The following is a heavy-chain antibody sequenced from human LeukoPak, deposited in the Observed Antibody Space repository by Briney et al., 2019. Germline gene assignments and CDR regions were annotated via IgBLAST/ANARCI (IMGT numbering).Heavy chain of an antibody. D-gene: IGHD6-13*01. CDR2: IYPGDSDN. CDR1: GYSSTSYW. Sequence: GESLKISCKGSGYSSTSYWISWVRQMSGKGLEWWGIIYPGDSDNRYSPSFQGQVTISADKSISTAYLQWSSLKASDTAMYYCARRIAAAGRPFDYWGQRTLVTVSS. CDR3: ARRIAAAGRPFDY. J-gene: IGHJ4*02. V-gene: IGHV5-51*01.